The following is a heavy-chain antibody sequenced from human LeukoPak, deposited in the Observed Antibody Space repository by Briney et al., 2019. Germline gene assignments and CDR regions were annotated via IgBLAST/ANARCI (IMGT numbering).Heavy chain of an antibody. D-gene: IGHD3-16*01. V-gene: IGHV1-8*01. CDR1: GYTFTSYD. J-gene: IGHJ3*02. CDR3: ARERAGGNAFDI. Sequence: ASVKVSCKASGYTFTSYDINWVRQAAGQGLEWMGWMNPNSGNTGYAQKFQGRVTMTRNTSISTAYMELSSLRSEDTAVYYCARERAGGNAFDIWGQGTMVTVSS. CDR2: MNPNSGNT.